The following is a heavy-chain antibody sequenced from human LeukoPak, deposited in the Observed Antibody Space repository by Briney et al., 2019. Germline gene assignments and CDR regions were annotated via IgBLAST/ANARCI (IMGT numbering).Heavy chain of an antibody. J-gene: IGHJ1*01. D-gene: IGHD4-23*01. CDR2: ISGSGGST. Sequence: PGGSLRLSCAASGFTFSSYAMSWVRQAPGKGLEWVSAISGSGGSTYYADSVKGRFTISRDNSKNTLYLQMNSLRAEDTAVYYCAKDFRGYGGKWLISLVAEYFQHWGQGTLVTVSS. CDR1: GFTFSSYA. V-gene: IGHV3-23*01. CDR3: AKDFRGYGGKWLISLVAEYFQH.